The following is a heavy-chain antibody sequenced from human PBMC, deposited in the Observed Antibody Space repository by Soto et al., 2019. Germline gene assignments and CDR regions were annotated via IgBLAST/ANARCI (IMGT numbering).Heavy chain of an antibody. CDR3: ARLYMVRGVMDWFDP. CDR1: GGSISSGSYY. CDR2: IYHSGST. V-gene: IGHV4-39*07. J-gene: IGHJ5*02. Sequence: SSETLSLTCTVSGGSISSGSYYWSWIRQPPGKGLEWIGEIYHSGSTNYNPSLKSRVTISVDKSKNQFSLKLSSVTAADTAVYYCARLYMVRGVMDWFDPWGQGTLVTVSS. D-gene: IGHD3-10*01.